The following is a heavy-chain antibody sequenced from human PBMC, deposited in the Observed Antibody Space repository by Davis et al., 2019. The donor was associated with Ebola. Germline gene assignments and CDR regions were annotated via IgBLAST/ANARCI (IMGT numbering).Heavy chain of an antibody. Sequence: SETLSLTCIVSGGSISSSSYYWGWIRQPPGKGLEWIGSIYYSGSTYYNPSLKSRVTISVDTSKNQFSLKLSSVTAADTAVYYCARSRVVVAATYYYYYGMDVWGQGTTVTVSS. V-gene: IGHV4-39*07. CDR3: ARSRVVVAATYYYYYGMDV. CDR2: IYYSGST. D-gene: IGHD2-15*01. J-gene: IGHJ6*02. CDR1: GGSISSSSYY.